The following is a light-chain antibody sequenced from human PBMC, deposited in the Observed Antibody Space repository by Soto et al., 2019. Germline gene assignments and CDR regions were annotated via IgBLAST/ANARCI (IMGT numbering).Light chain of an antibody. CDR1: QDISSW. Sequence: DIQMTQSPSSVSASVGDRVTINCRASQDISSWLAWYQQKPGKAPKLLIYAASNLQSGVPSRFSGSGSGTDFTLTISSLQPEDFATHFCQKGYRFAFTFGPRTKVDIK. V-gene: IGKV1-12*01. J-gene: IGKJ3*01. CDR2: AAS. CDR3: QKGYRFAFT.